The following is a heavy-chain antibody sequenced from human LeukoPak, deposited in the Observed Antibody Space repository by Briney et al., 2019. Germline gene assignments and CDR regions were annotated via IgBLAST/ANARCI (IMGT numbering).Heavy chain of an antibody. CDR1: GFTFSSYW. V-gene: IGHV3-74*01. CDR2: INGDGSSTSST. CDR3: ARAGAGGAFDI. Sequence: GGSLRLSCAASGFTFSSYWMHWVRQAPGKGLVWVSGINGDGSSTSSTSYADSVKGRFTISRDNAKNTLYLEMNSLRAEGTAVYYCARAGAGGAFDIWGQGTMVTVSS. J-gene: IGHJ3*02. D-gene: IGHD3-10*01.